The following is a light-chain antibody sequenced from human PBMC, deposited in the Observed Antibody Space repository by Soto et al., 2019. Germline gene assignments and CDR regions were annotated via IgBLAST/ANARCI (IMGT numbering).Light chain of an antibody. CDR3: CSYAGSSASVV. Sequence: QSALTQPASVSGSPGQSITISCTGTSSDVGCYNLVSWYQQYPGKAPKLMIYEGSKRPSGVSNRFSGSKSGNTASLTISGLQAEDEDDYYCCSYAGSSASVVFGGGTKLTVL. CDR2: EGS. CDR1: SSDVGCYNL. V-gene: IGLV2-23*01. J-gene: IGLJ2*01.